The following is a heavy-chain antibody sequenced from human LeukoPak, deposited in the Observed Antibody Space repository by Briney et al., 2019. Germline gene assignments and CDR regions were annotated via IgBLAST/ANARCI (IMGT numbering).Heavy chain of an antibody. J-gene: IGHJ4*02. CDR2: IYSNGIT. V-gene: IGHV4-59*01. Sequence: PSETLSLTCTVSGGSISSYYWSWIRQPPGKGLEWIGYIYSNGITNYNPSLKSRVTISVDTSKNQFSLKLRSVTAADTAVYYCARWSSGWFDYWGQGTLVTVSS. D-gene: IGHD6-19*01. CDR1: GGSISSYY. CDR3: ARWSSGWFDY.